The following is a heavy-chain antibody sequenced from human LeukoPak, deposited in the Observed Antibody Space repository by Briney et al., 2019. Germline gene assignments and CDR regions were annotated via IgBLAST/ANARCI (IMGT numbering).Heavy chain of an antibody. J-gene: IGHJ6*02. D-gene: IGHD2-21*02. CDR1: GFTFSSYA. CDR3: ARAHPLPRTVTAKYYYYYGMDV. V-gene: IGHV3-33*08. Sequence: GGSLRLSCAASGFTFSSYAMHWVRQAPGKGLEWVAVIWYDGSNKYYADSVKGRFTISRDNSKNTLYLQMNSLRAEDTAVYYCARAHPLPRTVTAKYYYYYGMDVWGQGTTVTVSS. CDR2: IWYDGSNK.